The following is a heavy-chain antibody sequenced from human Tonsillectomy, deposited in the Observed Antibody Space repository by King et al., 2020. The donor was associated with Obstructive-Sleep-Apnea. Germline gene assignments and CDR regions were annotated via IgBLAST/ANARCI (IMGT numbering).Heavy chain of an antibody. V-gene: IGHV3-15*02. Sequence: QLVESGGALVKPGGSLRLSCAASGFTFSNAWMSWVRQAPGKGLEWVGRIKSKTDGETTDYTAPGKGRFTISRDESKNTLYLHMNSLKNEDTAVYYCTTETLTGYWSWGQGALVTVSS. J-gene: IGHJ5*02. CDR1: GFTFSNAW. CDR2: IKSKTDGETT. CDR3: TTETLTGYWS. D-gene: IGHD3-9*01.